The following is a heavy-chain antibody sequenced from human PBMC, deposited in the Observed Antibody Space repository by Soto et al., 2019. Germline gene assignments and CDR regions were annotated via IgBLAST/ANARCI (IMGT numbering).Heavy chain of an antibody. CDR1: GYTFTSYA. Sequence: ASVKVSCKASGYTFTSYAMHWVRQAPGQRLEWMGWINAGNGNTKYSQKFQGRVTITRDTSASTAYMELSSLRSEDTAVYYCARGLVGFGELPYYYYYYYMDVWGKGTTVTVSS. V-gene: IGHV1-3*01. D-gene: IGHD3-10*01. CDR3: ARGLVGFGELPYYYYYYYMDV. J-gene: IGHJ6*03. CDR2: INAGNGNT.